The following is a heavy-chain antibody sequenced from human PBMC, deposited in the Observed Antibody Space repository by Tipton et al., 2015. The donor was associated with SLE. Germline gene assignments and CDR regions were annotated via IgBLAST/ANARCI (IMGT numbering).Heavy chain of an antibody. Sequence: TLSLTCTVSGGSISSGTYYWSWIRQPAGKGLEWIGRIYTSGSANYNPSLKSRVTISVDTSKNQFPLKLSSVTAADTAVYYCARSHCSSPSCYSYYYMDVWGKGTTVTVSS. D-gene: IGHD2-2*02. CDR1: GGSISSGTYY. V-gene: IGHV4-61*02. CDR2: IYTSGSA. CDR3: ARSHCSSPSCYSYYYMDV. J-gene: IGHJ6*03.